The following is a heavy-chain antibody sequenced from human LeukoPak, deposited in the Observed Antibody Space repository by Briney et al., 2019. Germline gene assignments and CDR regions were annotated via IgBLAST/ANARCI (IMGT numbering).Heavy chain of an antibody. D-gene: IGHD3-9*01. Sequence: GRSLRLSCAVSGFTFSSYGMHWVRQAPGKGLEWVAVIWYDGSNKYYGDSVKGRFTISRDNSKNTLYLQMDSLRAEDTAVYYCARDPPLTGYYFDYWGQGSLVTVSS. V-gene: IGHV3-33*01. CDR2: IWYDGSNK. CDR1: GFTFSSYG. CDR3: ARDPPLTGYYFDY. J-gene: IGHJ4*02.